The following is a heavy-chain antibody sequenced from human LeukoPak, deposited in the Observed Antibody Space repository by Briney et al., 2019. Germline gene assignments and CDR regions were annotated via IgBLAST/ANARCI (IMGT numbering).Heavy chain of an antibody. J-gene: IGHJ6*02. CDR2: INHSGST. V-gene: IGHV4-34*01. Sequence: SETLSLTCAVYGGSFSGYYWSWIRQPPGKGLEWFGEINHSGSTNYNPSLKSRVTISVDTSKNQFSLKLSSVTAADTAVYYCARGPIIAAAGSPYYYGMDVWGQGTTVTVSS. CDR1: GGSFSGYY. D-gene: IGHD6-13*01. CDR3: ARGPIIAAAGSPYYYGMDV.